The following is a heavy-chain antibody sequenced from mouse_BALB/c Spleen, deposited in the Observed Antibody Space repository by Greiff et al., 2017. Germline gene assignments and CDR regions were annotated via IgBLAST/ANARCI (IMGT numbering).Heavy chain of an antibody. Sequence: DVQLVESGGGLVQPGGSLRLSCATSGFTFTDYYMSWVRQPPGKALEWLGFIRNKANGYTTEYSASVKGRFTISRDNSQSILYLQMNTLRAEDSATYYCARASTPFDDWGQGTTLTVSS. J-gene: IGHJ2*01. CDR3: ARASTPFDD. CDR1: GFTFTDYY. CDR2: IRNKANGYTT. V-gene: IGHV7-3*02. D-gene: IGHD5-1*01.